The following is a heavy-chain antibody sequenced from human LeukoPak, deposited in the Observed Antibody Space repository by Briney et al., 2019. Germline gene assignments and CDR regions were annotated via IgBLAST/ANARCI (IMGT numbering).Heavy chain of an antibody. J-gene: IGHJ4*02. CDR2: IYHSGST. D-gene: IGHD6-19*01. V-gene: IGHV4-38-2*02. CDR3: ANRLLNSSGWYYFDY. CDR1: GYSISSGYY. Sequence: SETLSLTCTVSGYSISSGYYWGWIRQPPGKGLEWIGSIYHSGSTYYNPSLKSRVTISVGTSKNQFSLKLSSVTAADTAVYYCANRLLNSSGWYYFDYWGQGTLVTVSS.